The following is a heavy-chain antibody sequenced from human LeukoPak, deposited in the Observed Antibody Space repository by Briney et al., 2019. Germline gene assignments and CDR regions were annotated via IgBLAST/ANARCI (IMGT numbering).Heavy chain of an antibody. D-gene: IGHD3-22*01. V-gene: IGHV3-30*02. CDR1: GFTFSNYG. CDR2: IRFDGSNK. Sequence: PGWSLRLSCAASGFTFSNYGMHWVRQAPGKGLEWVAFIRFDGSNKYYTDSVKGRFTISRDNSKNTLYLQMNSLRAEDTAVYYCAKGVYYDNSSYYSLFDCWGQGTLVTVSS. J-gene: IGHJ4*02. CDR3: AKGVYYDNSSYYSLFDC.